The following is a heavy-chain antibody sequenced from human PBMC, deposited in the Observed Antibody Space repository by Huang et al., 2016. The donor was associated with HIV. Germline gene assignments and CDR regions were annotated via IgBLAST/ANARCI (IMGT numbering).Heavy chain of an antibody. V-gene: IGHV1-18*01. J-gene: IGHJ5*02. CDR3: ARDETDGVAPAPRAYWFDP. CDR2: ISAYTGNT. Sequence: QVQLVQSGAEVKKPGASVKVSCKASGYTFTAYGISWVRQAPGQGLAGMVWISAYTGNTKYAQKLQGRFTMTTDASTSTAYMELRSLRSDDTAVYYCARDETDGVAPAPRAYWFDPWGQGTLVTVSS. D-gene: IGHD2-2*01. CDR1: GYTFTAYG.